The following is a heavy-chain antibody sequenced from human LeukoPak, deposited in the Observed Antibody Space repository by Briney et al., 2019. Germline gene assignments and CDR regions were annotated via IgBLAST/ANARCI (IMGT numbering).Heavy chain of an antibody. CDR3: ATDAARGRYYFDY. CDR1: GFTVSSNY. J-gene: IGHJ4*02. CDR2: IYSGGST. V-gene: IGHV3-53*01. Sequence: GGSLRLSCAASGFTVSSNYMSWVRQAPGKGLEWVSVIYSGGSTYYADSVKGRFTISRDNSKNTLYLQMNSLRAEDTAVYYCATDAARGRYYFDYWGQGTLVTVSS. D-gene: IGHD3-10*01.